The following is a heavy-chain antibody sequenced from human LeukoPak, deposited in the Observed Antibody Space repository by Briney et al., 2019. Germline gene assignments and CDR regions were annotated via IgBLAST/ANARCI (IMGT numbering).Heavy chain of an antibody. CDR2: ISSTSSYI. Sequence: GGSLRLSCAASGFTFSTYTMNWVRQAPGKGLEWVSSISSTSSYIYYAGSVKGRFTISRDNAKNSLYLQMNSLRAEDTAMYYCARERRTTYGPYYYYYMDVWGKGTTVTVSS. D-gene: IGHD4-11*01. V-gene: IGHV3-21*01. J-gene: IGHJ6*03. CDR3: ARERRTTYGPYYYYYMDV. CDR1: GFTFSTYT.